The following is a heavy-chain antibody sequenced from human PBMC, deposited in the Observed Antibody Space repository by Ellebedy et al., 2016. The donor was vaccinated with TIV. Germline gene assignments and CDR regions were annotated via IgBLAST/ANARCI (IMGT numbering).Heavy chain of an antibody. Sequence: PGGSLRLSCAASGFTVSSNYMTWVRQAPGKGLEWVSVIYSGGSTYSADSVKGRFTISRDNSKNTLYLQMNSLRAEDTAVYYCARDPYGGNLLVYWGQGTLVTVSS. CDR1: GFTVSSNY. CDR3: ARDPYGGNLLVY. J-gene: IGHJ4*02. CDR2: IYSGGST. V-gene: IGHV3-53*01. D-gene: IGHD4-23*01.